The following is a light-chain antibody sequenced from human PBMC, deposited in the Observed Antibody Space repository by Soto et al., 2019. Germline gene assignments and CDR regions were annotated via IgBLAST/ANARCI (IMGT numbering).Light chain of an antibody. Sequence: EIVLTQSPGTLSLSPGERATLSCRASQSVSGSYLAWYQLTPGQAPRLLIYAASTRATGIPDRFSGSGSGTAFTLTISRLEPEDFAVYSCHQYETSVITFGQGTRLEIK. V-gene: IGKV3-20*01. CDR2: AAS. CDR1: QSVSGSY. J-gene: IGKJ5*01. CDR3: HQYETSVIT.